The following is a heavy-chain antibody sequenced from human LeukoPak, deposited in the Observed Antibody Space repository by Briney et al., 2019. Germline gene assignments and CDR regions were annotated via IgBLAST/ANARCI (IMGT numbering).Heavy chain of an antibody. CDR3: AREIPAAGHFDY. J-gene: IGHJ4*02. V-gene: IGHV4-59*12. CDR2: IYYSGAT. CDR1: GGSISGSY. Sequence: PSETLSLTCSVSGGSISGSYGMWIRQSPGKGLEWIGYIYYSGATSYNPSFRGRVTFFVDTSKNQFSLKLSSVTAADTAMYYCAREIPAAGHFDYWGQGALVTVSS. D-gene: IGHD6-13*01.